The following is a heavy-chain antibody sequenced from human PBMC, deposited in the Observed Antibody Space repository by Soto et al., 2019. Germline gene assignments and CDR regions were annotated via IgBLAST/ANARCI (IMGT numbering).Heavy chain of an antibody. CDR2: ISAYNGNT. CDR1: GYTFTSYG. J-gene: IGHJ2*01. D-gene: IGHD5-12*01. CDR3: AREYSGYDRYWYFDL. V-gene: IGHV1-18*04. Sequence: QVQLVQSGAEVKKPGASVKVSCKASGYTFTSYGISWVRQAPGQGLEWMGWISAYNGNTNYAQKLQGRVIMTTDTSTSTAYMELRSLRSDDTAVYYCAREYSGYDRYWYFDLWGRGTLVTVSS.